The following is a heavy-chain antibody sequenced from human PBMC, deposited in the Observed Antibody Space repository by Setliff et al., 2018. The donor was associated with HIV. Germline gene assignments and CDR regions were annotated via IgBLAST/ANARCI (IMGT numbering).Heavy chain of an antibody. D-gene: IGHD1-20*01. CDR2: IQYDESNK. CDR3: AKSFNSGPTNWNIDV. CDR1: ELTFSRYG. Sequence: PGGSLRLSCAVSELTFSRYGFHWVRQVPGKGLDWVTFIQYDESNKYYGDSVRGRFTISRDNSKNTLYLQMNSLRSEDTAVYFCAKSFNSGPTNWNIDVWGTGTTVTVSS. J-gene: IGHJ6*03. V-gene: IGHV3-30*02.